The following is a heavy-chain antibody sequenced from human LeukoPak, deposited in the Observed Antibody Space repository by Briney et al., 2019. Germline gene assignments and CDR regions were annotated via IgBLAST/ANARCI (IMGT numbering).Heavy chain of an antibody. CDR1: GGSFSGYY. V-gene: IGHV4-34*01. J-gene: IGHJ4*02. Sequence: PSETLSLTCAVYGGSFSGYYWSWIRRPPGKGLEWIGEINHSGSTNYNPSLKSRVTISVDTSKNQFSLKLSSVTAADTAVYYCARGGTSCYLCSITFDYWGQGTLVTVSS. D-gene: IGHD2-2*01. CDR2: INHSGST. CDR3: ARGGTSCYLCSITFDY.